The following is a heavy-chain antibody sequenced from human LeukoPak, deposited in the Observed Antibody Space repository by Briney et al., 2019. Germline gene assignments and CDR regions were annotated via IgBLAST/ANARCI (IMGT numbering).Heavy chain of an antibody. D-gene: IGHD3-22*01. CDR2: IWYDGSNK. CDR1: GFTFSSYG. Sequence: QPGRSLRLSCAASGFTFSSYGMHWVRQAPGKGLEWVAVIWYDGSNKYYADSVKGRFTISRDNSKNTLYLQMNSLRAEDTAVYYCARDPSYYDSSGSWYYFDYWGQGTLVTVSS. CDR3: ARDPSYYDSSGSWYYFDY. J-gene: IGHJ4*02. V-gene: IGHV3-33*01.